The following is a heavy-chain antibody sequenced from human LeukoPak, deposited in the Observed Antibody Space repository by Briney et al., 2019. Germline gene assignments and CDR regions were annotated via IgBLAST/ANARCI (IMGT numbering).Heavy chain of an antibody. J-gene: IGHJ6*02. CDR3: ARKNGLDV. Sequence: GGSLRLSCAVFGVTVSSNYMSWVRQAPGKGLEWVANIKQDGSEKYYVDSVKGRFTISRDNAKNSLYLQMNSLRAEDTAMYYCARKNGLDVWGQGTTVTVSS. CDR1: GVTVSSNY. V-gene: IGHV3-7*01. CDR2: IKQDGSEK.